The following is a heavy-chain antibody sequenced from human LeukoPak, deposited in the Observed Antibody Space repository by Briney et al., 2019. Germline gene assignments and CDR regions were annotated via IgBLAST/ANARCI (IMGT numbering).Heavy chain of an antibody. D-gene: IGHD3-10*01. CDR3: ARGGRRYGSGSYNDWFDP. CDR2: INWNGGST. Sequence: PGGSLRLSCAASGFTFDDYGMSWVRRAPGKGLEWVSGINWNGGSTGYADSVKGRFTISRDNAKNSLYLQMNSLRAEDTALYHCARGGRRYGSGSYNDWFDPWGQGTLVTVSS. J-gene: IGHJ5*02. V-gene: IGHV3-20*01. CDR1: GFTFDDYG.